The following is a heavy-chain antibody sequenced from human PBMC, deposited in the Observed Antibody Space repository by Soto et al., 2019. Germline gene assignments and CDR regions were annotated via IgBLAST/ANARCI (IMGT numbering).Heavy chain of an antibody. Sequence: SETLSLTCAVSGGSISSSNWWSWVRQPPGKGLEWIGEIYHSGSTNYNPSLKSRVTISVDKSKNQFSLKLSSVTAADTAVYYCARGGIVVVVAATFDIWGQGTMVTVSS. D-gene: IGHD2-15*01. CDR2: IYHSGST. CDR1: GGSISSSNW. J-gene: IGHJ3*02. V-gene: IGHV4-4*02. CDR3: ARGGIVVVVAATFDI.